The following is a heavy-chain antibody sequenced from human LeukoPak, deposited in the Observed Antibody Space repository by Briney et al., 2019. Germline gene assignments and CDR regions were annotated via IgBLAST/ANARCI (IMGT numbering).Heavy chain of an antibody. Sequence: SETLSLTCTVSGGSISSDYWSWLRQPPGKGLEWIGNMYYSGSTNYNPSLKSRLTISGDTSKTQFSLKLSSVTAADTAVYYCARGYSSGWYVGAFDYWGQGTLVTVSS. CDR1: GGSISSDY. V-gene: IGHV4-59*01. CDR2: MYYSGST. D-gene: IGHD6-19*01. CDR3: ARGYSSGWYVGAFDY. J-gene: IGHJ4*02.